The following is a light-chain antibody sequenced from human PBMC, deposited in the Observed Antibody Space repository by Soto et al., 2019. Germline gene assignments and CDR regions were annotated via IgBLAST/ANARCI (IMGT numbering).Light chain of an antibody. CDR1: SSDVGGYNY. V-gene: IGLV2-14*01. J-gene: IGLJ1*01. CDR2: DVS. CDR3: SSSTSSSTHIYV. Sequence: QSVLTQPASVSGSPGQSITISCTGTSSDVGGYNYVSWYQQHPGKAPKLMIYDVSNRPSGVSNRFSGSKSGNTASLTISGLQAEDEAEYYCSSSTSSSTHIYVFGTGTKVTVL.